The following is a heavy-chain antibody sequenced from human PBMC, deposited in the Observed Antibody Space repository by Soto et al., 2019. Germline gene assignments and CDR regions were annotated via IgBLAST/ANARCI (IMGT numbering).Heavy chain of an antibody. D-gene: IGHD3-9*01. V-gene: IGHV3-21*01. J-gene: IGHJ4*02. Sequence: GGSLRLSCAASGFTFSSYSMNWVRQAPGKGLEWVSSISSSSSYIYYADSVKGRFTISRDNAKNSLYLQMNSLRAEDTAVYYCAGHYNILTGSYRPDYWGQGTLVTVSS. CDR2: ISSSSSYI. CDR3: AGHYNILTGSYRPDY. CDR1: GFTFSSYS.